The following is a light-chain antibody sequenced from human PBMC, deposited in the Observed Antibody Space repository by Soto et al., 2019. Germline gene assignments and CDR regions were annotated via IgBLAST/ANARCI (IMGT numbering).Light chain of an antibody. CDR3: QQYNNWSPTRT. CDR2: GAS. V-gene: IGKV3-15*01. Sequence: EIVMTQSPATLSVSPGERATLSCRASQSVSSNLAWYQQKPGQAPRLLIYGASTRATGIPARFSGSGSGTELTLTISSLQSEDFAVYYCQQYNNWSPTRTFGQGTKVEIK. J-gene: IGKJ1*01. CDR1: QSVSSN.